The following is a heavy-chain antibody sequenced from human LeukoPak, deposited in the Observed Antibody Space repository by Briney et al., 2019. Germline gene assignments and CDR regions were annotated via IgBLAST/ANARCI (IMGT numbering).Heavy chain of an antibody. D-gene: IGHD5-18*01. CDR3: ARVGYSYGYGWFDP. CDR1: GGTFSSYA. V-gene: IGHV1-69*13. CDR2: IIPIFGTA. J-gene: IGHJ5*02. Sequence: GASVKVCCKASGGTFSSYAISWVRQAPGQGIEWMGGIIPIFGTANYAQKFQGRVTITADESTSTAYMELSSLRSEDTAVYYGARVGYSYGYGWFDPWGQGTLVTVSS.